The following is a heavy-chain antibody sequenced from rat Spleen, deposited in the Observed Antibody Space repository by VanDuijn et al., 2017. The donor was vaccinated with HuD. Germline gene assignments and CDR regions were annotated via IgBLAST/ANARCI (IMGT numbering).Heavy chain of an antibody. V-gene: IGHV5-7*01. Sequence: EVQLVESGGGLVQPGRSLKLSCAASGFTFSDYYMAWVRQAPTKGLEWVATISYDGSGTYYRDSVQGRFTISRDNAKTTLYLQMNSLRSEDTATYYCARHGDYGYPWFAYWGQGTLVTVSS. CDR3: ARHGDYGYPWFAY. CDR2: ISYDGSGT. D-gene: IGHD1-7*01. CDR1: GFTFSDYY. J-gene: IGHJ3*01.